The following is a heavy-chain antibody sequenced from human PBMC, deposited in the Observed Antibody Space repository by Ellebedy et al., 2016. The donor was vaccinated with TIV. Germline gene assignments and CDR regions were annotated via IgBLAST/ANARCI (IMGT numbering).Heavy chain of an antibody. D-gene: IGHD6-13*01. CDR3: AKCRVTTWYDWFDP. CDR1: GFTFGSFA. J-gene: IGHJ5*02. Sequence: GGSLRLSXAASGFTFGSFAMTWVRQAPGKGLEWVAGITGSGSSADYADSVKGRFTISRDNPKNTLYLQMNSLRAEDTAVYYCAKCRVTTWYDWFDPWGQGTLVTVSS. CDR2: ITGSGSSA. V-gene: IGHV3-23*01.